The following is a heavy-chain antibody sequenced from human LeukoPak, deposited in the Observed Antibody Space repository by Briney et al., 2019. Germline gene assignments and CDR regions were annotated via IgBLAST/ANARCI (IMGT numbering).Heavy chain of an antibody. CDR2: IYYSGST. V-gene: IGHV4-59*01. CDR1: GGPISNYY. D-gene: IGHD1-14*01. J-gene: IGHJ4*02. Sequence: PSETLSLTCTVSGGPISNYYWSWIRQPPGKGLEWNGYIYYSGSTNYNPSLKSRVTISVDTSKNQFSLRLSSVTAADTAVYYCARSPRGGTKTYFDYWGQGTLVTVSP. CDR3: ARSPRGGTKTYFDY.